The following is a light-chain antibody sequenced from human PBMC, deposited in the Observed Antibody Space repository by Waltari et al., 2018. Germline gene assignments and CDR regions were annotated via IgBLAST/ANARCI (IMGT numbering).Light chain of an antibody. V-gene: IGKV3-15*01. CDR1: QSVVND. Sequence: EIVMPQSPDTLSASPGERVNLYCRASQSVVNDLAWYQQRPGQAPTLLLYGVSRRATVVAARFSGSGSGTEFSLTISSLQSEDFAVYYCLQYNNWPPWTFGQGTKVEIK. CDR2: GVS. CDR3: LQYNNWPPWT. J-gene: IGKJ1*01.